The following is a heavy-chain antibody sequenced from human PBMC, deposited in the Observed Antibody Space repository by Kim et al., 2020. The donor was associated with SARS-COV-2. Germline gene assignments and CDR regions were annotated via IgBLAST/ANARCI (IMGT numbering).Heavy chain of an antibody. CDR1: GGSISSYY. J-gene: IGHJ3*02. V-gene: IGHV4-59*01. CDR2: IYYSGST. CDR3: ARETAFDAFDI. Sequence: SETLSLTCTVSGGSISSYYWSWIRQPPGKGLEWIGYIYYSGSTNYNPSLKSRVTISVDTSKNQFSLKLSSVTAADTAVYYCARETAFDAFDIWGQGTMVTVSS. D-gene: IGHD5-18*01.